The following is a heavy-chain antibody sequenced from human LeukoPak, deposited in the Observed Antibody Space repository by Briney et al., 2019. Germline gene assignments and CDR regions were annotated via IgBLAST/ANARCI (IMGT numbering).Heavy chain of an antibody. V-gene: IGHV3-21*01. CDR2: ISSSSSYI. J-gene: IGHJ4*02. CDR3: ARESQPGYYDSSGYPDY. Sequence: GGSLRLSCAASGFTFSSYSMNWVRQAPGKGLEWVSSISSSSSYIYHADSVKGRFTISRDNAKNSLYLQMNSLRAEDTAVYYCARESQPGYYDSSGYPDYWGQGTLVTVSS. D-gene: IGHD3-22*01. CDR1: GFTFSSYS.